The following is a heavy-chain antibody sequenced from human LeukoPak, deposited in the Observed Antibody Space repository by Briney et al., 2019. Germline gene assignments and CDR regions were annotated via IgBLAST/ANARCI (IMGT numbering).Heavy chain of an antibody. V-gene: IGHV1-46*01. CDR1: GYTFTSYY. J-gene: IGHJ4*02. D-gene: IGHD1-26*01. CDR2: INPSGGST. Sequence: GASVKVSCKASGYTFTSYYMHWVRQAPGQGLEWMGIINPSGGSTSYAQKFQGGVTMTRDTSTSTVYMELSSLRSEDTAVYYCARDYTRSGSYSPPGYWGQGTLVTVSS. CDR3: ARDYTRSGSYSPPGY.